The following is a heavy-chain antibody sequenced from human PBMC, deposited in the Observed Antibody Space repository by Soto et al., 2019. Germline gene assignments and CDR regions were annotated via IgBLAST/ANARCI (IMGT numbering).Heavy chain of an antibody. J-gene: IGHJ4*02. V-gene: IGHV3-30*03. CDR1: GFTFSSYG. Sequence: GGSLRLSCAASGFTFSSYGMHWVRQAPGKGLEWVAVISYDGSNKYYADSVKGRFTISRANSKNTLYLQMNSLRAEDTAVYYCAFTSNNWNDYSPGRNENHFDYWGQGTLVTVSS. CDR3: AFTSNNWNDYSPGRNENHFDY. D-gene: IGHD1-20*01. CDR2: ISYDGSNK.